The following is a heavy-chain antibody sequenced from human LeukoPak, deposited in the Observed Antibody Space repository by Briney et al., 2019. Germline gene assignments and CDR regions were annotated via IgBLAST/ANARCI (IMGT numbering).Heavy chain of an antibody. CDR1: GGSFSGYY. CDR3: ARRPNYYGSGSYRRFDP. Sequence: KPSETLSLTCAVYGGSFSGYYWSWIRQPPGKGLEWIGEINHSGSTNYNPSLKSRVTISVDTSKNQFSLRLSSVTAADTAVYYCARRPNYYGSGSYRRFDPWGQGTLVTVSS. V-gene: IGHV4-34*01. CDR2: INHSGST. J-gene: IGHJ5*02. D-gene: IGHD3-10*01.